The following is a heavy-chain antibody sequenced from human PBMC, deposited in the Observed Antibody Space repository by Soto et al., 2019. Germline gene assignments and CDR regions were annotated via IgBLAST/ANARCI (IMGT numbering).Heavy chain of an antibody. V-gene: IGHV4-59*08. Sequence: QVQLQESGPVLVKPSETLSLTCTVSSGTISSYYWSWIRQPPGKGLEWIGYIYYSGSTNYNPSLKSRVTISVDTSKNQFSLKLSSVTAADTAVYYCARINWYFDLWGRGTLVIVSS. J-gene: IGHJ2*01. CDR3: ARINWYFDL. CDR1: SGTISSYY. CDR2: IYYSGST.